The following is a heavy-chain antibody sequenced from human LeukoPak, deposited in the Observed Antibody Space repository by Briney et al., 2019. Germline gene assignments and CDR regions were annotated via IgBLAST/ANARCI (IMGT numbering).Heavy chain of an antibody. CDR3: ATVRYYYDSSGYYYVNYFDY. CDR2: INPNCGGT. Sequence: ASVKVSCKASGYTCTGYYMHWVRQAPGQGLEWMGWINPNCGGTNYAQKFQGRVTMTRDTSISTAYMELSRLRSEDTAVYYCATVRYYYDSSGYYYVNYFDYWGQGTLVTVSS. CDR1: GYTCTGYY. J-gene: IGHJ4*02. D-gene: IGHD3-22*01. V-gene: IGHV1-2*02.